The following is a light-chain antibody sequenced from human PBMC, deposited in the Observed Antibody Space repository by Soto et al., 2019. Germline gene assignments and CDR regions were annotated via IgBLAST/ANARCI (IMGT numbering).Light chain of an antibody. CDR2: GAS. Sequence: EIVMTQSPATLSVSPGERATLSCRASQSVSSNLAWYQQKPGQAPRLLIYGASTRATGIQARFSGSGSGTKFSLIISSMQAEDFAVYYCQQYNNWPPWTVGQGTKVDIK. CDR3: QQYNNWPPWT. J-gene: IGKJ1*01. CDR1: QSVSSN. V-gene: IGKV3-15*01.